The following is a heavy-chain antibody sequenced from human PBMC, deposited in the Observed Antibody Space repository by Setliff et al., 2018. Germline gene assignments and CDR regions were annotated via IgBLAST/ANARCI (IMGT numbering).Heavy chain of an antibody. D-gene: IGHD3-10*01. J-gene: IGHJ4*02. CDR2: LSDDGSNE. CDR1: GFTVSSFS. V-gene: IGHV3-30*03. Sequence: PGGSLRLSCAASGFTVSSFSMHWVRQAPVKGLDWVATLSDDGSNEFYADSVKGRFTISRDNAKNSLSLQMNSLRTEDTAVYYCVGAGTYSYWGQGTLVTVSS. CDR3: VGAGTYSY.